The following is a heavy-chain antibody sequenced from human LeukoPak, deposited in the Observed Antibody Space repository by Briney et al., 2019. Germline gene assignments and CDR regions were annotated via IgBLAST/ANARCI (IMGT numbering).Heavy chain of an antibody. Sequence: ASVTDSCKASGYTLTNYAMHWVHQAPGQRLEWMGWINTGNGNTKYSQEFQGRVTITRDTSASMVYMELSSMRSEDMAVYYCARDAGSSWYEAKYNWFDPWGQGTLVTVSS. CDR2: INTGNGNT. D-gene: IGHD6-13*01. CDR1: GYTLTNYA. V-gene: IGHV1-3*03. CDR3: ARDAGSSWYEAKYNWFDP. J-gene: IGHJ5*02.